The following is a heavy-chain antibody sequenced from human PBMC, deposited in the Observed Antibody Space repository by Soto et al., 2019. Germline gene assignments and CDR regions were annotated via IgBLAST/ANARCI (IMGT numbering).Heavy chain of an antibody. CDR1: RLSLINYP. Sequence: GGCLNLSCASNRLSLINYPMECVLTSPGKGLELVAVISFDGSYKYYADSVKGRFTISRDNSKNTLCLQMNSLRAEDTAVYYCPRGYDFWSGYYYPYGMDVWGQGT. CDR2: ISFDGSYK. J-gene: IGHJ6*02. CDR3: PRGYDFWSGYYYPYGMDV. V-gene: IGHV3-30-3*01. D-gene: IGHD3-3*01.